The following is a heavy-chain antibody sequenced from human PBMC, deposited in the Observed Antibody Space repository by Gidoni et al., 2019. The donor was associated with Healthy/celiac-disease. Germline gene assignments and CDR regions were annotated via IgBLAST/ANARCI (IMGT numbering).Heavy chain of an antibody. Sequence: QVQLQESGPGLVKPSQTLSLTCTVPGGSISSGSYYWSWIRQPAGKGLEWIGRIYTSGSTNYNPSLKSRVTISVDTSKNQFSLKLSSVTAADTAVYYCASGTTVVTHWGQGTLVTVSS. D-gene: IGHD4-17*01. J-gene: IGHJ4*02. CDR2: IYTSGST. V-gene: IGHV4-61*02. CDR1: GGSISSGSYY. CDR3: ASGTTVVTH.